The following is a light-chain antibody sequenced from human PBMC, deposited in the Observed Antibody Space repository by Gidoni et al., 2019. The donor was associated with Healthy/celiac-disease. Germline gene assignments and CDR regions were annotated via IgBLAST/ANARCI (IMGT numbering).Light chain of an antibody. J-gene: IGKJ3*01. CDR3: QHRSNWPGT. CDR2: DAS. V-gene: IGKV3-11*01. Sequence: EIVLTQSPATLSLSPADRATLSCRASQSVRSYLAWYQQKPGQAPRLLIYDASKRAPGIPARFSGSGSGTDFTLTISSLEPEDVAVYYCQHRSNWPGTFGPGTKVDIK. CDR1: QSVRSY.